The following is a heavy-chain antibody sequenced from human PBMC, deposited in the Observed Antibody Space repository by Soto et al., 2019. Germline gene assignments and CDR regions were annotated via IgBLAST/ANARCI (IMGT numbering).Heavy chain of an antibody. CDR3: ARTIYGMDV. D-gene: IGHD3-3*01. CDR2: IIPIFGTA. Sequence: QVQLVQSGAEVKKPGSSVKVACKASGGAFSSYAISWVRQAPGQGREWMGGIIPIFGTANYAQKFQGRVTLTADESTSTAYMELSSLRSEDTAVYYCARTIYGMDVWGQGTTVTVSS. CDR1: GGAFSSYA. V-gene: IGHV1-69*01. J-gene: IGHJ6*02.